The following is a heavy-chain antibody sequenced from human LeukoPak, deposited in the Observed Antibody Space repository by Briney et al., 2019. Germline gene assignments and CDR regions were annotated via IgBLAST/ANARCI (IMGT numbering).Heavy chain of an antibody. J-gene: IGHJ5*01. V-gene: IGHV5-51*01. CDR3: ARGYSSSGWFDS. D-gene: IGHD6-6*01. Sequence: GESLQISCQGSGYKFSNYWIAWVRQLPGGGLECVGIIYPDDSDARYSPSFQGQVTFSADKSISTAYLQWSSLKASDTAMYFCARGYSSSGWFDSWGQGTLVTVSS. CDR1: GYKFSNYW. CDR2: IYPDDSDA.